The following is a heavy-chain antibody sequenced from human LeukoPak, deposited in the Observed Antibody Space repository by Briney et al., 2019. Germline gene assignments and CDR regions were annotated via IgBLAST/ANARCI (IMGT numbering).Heavy chain of an antibody. CDR3: ARVRGYSYGLGYFDY. D-gene: IGHD5-18*01. J-gene: IGHJ4*02. CDR2: MSTSGST. V-gene: IGHV4-39*07. CDR1: GGSISSSSYY. Sequence: SETLSLTCTVSGGSISSSSYYWGWIRQPPGKGLEWIGRMSTSGSTNYNPSLKSRVTISVDTSKNQFSLKLSSVTAADTAVYYCARVRGYSYGLGYFDYWGQGTLVTVSS.